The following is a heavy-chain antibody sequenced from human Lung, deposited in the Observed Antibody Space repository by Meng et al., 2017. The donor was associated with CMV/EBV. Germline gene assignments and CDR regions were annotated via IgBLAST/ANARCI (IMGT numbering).Heavy chain of an antibody. CDR3: VRSGGTNTLRSKGDFYGMDV. CDR1: GDSISSSGNW. D-gene: IGHD1/OR15-1a*01. Sequence: SXTLSLXCAVSGDSISSSGNWWSWVRQSPGKGLEWIGEIWRSGTTNYNPSLKSRLTMSIDTSKNQFSLKLTSVTAADKAVYYCVRSGGTNTLRSKGDFYGMDVWGQGTTVTVSS. V-gene: IGHV4-4*02. CDR2: IWRSGTT. J-gene: IGHJ6*02.